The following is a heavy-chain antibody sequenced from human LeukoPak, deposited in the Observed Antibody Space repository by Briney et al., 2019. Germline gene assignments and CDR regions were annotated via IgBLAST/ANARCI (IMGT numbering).Heavy chain of an antibody. Sequence: PSETLSLTCTVSGYSISSGYYWGWIRQPPGKGLEWIGSIYHSGSTYYNPSLKSRVTISVDTSKNQFSLKLSSVTAADTAVYYCARSGAPIAAAGASPLTTKTVDYWGQGTLVTVSS. CDR2: IYHSGST. J-gene: IGHJ4*02. CDR3: ARSGAPIAAAGASPLTTKTVDY. D-gene: IGHD6-13*01. CDR1: GYSISSGYY. V-gene: IGHV4-38-2*02.